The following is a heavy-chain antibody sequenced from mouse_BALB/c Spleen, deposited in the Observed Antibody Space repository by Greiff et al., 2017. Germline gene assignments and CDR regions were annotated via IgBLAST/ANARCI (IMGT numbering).Heavy chain of an antibody. J-gene: IGHJ2*01. CDR1: GFTFSSYA. V-gene: IGHV5-9-4*01. D-gene: IGHD1-1*01. CDR3: ARVYYGSSYYFDY. Sequence: EVMLVESGGGLVKPGGSLKLSCAASGFTFSSYAMSWVRQSPEKRLEWVAEISSGGSYTYYPATVTGRFTISRDNAKNTLYLEMSSLRSEDTAMYYCARVYYGSSYYFDYWGQGTTLTVSS. CDR2: ISSGGSYT.